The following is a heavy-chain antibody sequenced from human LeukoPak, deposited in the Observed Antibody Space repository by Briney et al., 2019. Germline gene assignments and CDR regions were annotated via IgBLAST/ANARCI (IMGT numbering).Heavy chain of an antibody. Sequence: GGSLRLSCVVSGFTFSSYGMHWVRQAPGKGLEWVAVIWYDGNNKYYADSVKGRFTISRDNFKNTLYLQMNSLRAEDTAVYYCAKDLALICCLDYWGQGTLVTVSS. J-gene: IGHJ4*02. CDR3: AKDLALICCLDY. CDR1: GFTFSSYG. D-gene: IGHD2-8*01. V-gene: IGHV3-33*06. CDR2: IWYDGNNK.